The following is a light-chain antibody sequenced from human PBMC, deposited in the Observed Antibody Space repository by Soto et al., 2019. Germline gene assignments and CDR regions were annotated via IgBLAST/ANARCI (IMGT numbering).Light chain of an antibody. CDR3: QQYKSYPVT. V-gene: IGKV1-5*03. CDR2: KAS. J-gene: IGKJ4*01. CDR1: QSISSW. Sequence: DIQMTQSPSTLSASVGDRVTITCRASQSISSWLAWYQQKPGKAPNFLIYKASSFESGVPSRFSGSGSGTEFTLTISSLQPDDFATYYYQQYKSYPVTFGGGTKVEIK.